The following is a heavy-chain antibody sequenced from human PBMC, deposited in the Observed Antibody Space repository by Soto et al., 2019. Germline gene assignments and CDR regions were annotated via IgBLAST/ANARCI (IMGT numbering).Heavy chain of an antibody. J-gene: IGHJ4*02. CDR3: ARDDGTAADPAWFDY. D-gene: IGHD6-13*01. CDR1: GFTFSSYA. V-gene: IGHV3-30-3*01. Sequence: PPGGSLRHSCAASGFTFSSYAMHWVRQAPGKGLEWVAVISYDGSNKYYADSVKGRFTISRDNSKSTLYLQMNSLRAEDTAVYYYARDDGTAADPAWFDYWGQGTLVTVSS. CDR2: ISYDGSNK.